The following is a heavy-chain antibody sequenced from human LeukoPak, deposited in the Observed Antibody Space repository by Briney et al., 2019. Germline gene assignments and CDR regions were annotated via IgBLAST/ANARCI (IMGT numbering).Heavy chain of an antibody. CDR3: ARSPYDFWSGYPKDYYYYMDV. Sequence: GGSLRLSCAASGFTFSSYATSWVRQAPGKGLEWVSAISGSGGSTYYADSVKGRFTISRDNSKNTLYLQMNSLRAEDTAVYYCARSPYDFWSGYPKDYYYYMDVWGKGTTVTVSS. V-gene: IGHV3-23*01. D-gene: IGHD3-3*01. CDR1: GFTFSSYA. J-gene: IGHJ6*03. CDR2: ISGSGGST.